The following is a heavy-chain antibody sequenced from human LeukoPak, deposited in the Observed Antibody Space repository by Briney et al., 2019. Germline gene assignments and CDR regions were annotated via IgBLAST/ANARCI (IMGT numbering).Heavy chain of an antibody. V-gene: IGHV3-23*01. D-gene: IGHD3-10*01. CDR2: ISERGGST. Sequence: GGSLRLSCVVSGISLTNYAMTWVRQAPGKGLEWVSYISERGGSTSYADSVEGRFTISRDTSLNTLYLQMTSLRAEDTAVYFCAKRGIVIRGILVIGYHQEAYHYDYWGQGVLVTVSS. J-gene: IGHJ4*02. CDR3: AKRGIVIRGILVIGYHQEAYHYDY. CDR1: GISLTNYA.